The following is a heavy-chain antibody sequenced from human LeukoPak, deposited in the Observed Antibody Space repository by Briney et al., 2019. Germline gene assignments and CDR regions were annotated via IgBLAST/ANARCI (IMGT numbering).Heavy chain of an antibody. Sequence: PGGSLRLSCAASGFTFSTYSMNWVRQAPGKGLEWVSSISISSNYIYYADSVEGRFTISRDNAKNSLYLQMNSLRAEDTAVYYCARAGGFLMDVWGKGTTVTVSS. V-gene: IGHV3-21*01. D-gene: IGHD2-8*02. CDR3: ARAGGFLMDV. CDR2: ISISSNYI. CDR1: GFTFSTYS. J-gene: IGHJ6*04.